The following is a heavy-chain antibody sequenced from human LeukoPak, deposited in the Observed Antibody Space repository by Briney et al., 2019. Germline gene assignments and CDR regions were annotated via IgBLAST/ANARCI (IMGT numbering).Heavy chain of an antibody. CDR3: ATGRSIRYFDY. CDR1: GVSIFSAY. Sequence: PSETLSLTCTVSGVSIFSAYGNWGRQPRGKGVDSIGYVHYSASTIYNPSPKSRVTISVDTSKSQFSLKLSSATAADTAVYYCATGRSIRYFDYWGQGTLITVSS. J-gene: IGHJ4*02. CDR2: VHYSAST. D-gene: IGHD3-9*01. V-gene: IGHV4-59*12.